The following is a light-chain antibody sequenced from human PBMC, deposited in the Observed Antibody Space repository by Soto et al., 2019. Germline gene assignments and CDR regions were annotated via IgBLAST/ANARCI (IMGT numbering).Light chain of an antibody. CDR3: LQDHSYPWT. CDR1: QGIRND. CDR2: GAS. J-gene: IGKJ1*01. V-gene: IGKV1-6*01. Sequence: AIQLTQSPSSLSASVGDRVSITCRASQGIRNDLGWYQHKPGKAPKLLIHGASSLQSGVPSRFSGSASGTEFTLAISGLQPEDLASYYCLQDHSYPWTFGQGTKVEI.